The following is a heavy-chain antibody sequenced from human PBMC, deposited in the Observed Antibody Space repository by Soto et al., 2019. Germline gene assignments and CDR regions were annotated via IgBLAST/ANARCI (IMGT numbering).Heavy chain of an antibody. CDR2: IWYDGRNT. CDR1: GFTFSSYG. D-gene: IGHD3-22*01. J-gene: IGHJ4*02. Sequence: QVQLVESGGGVVQPGRSLRLSCAASGFTFSSYGMHWVRQAPGKGLEWVAVIWYDGRNTYYADTVKGRFPISRDNSKNTLYLQMNRLRAEDTAVYSCARTAYHYDSSGYYFDCWRQGTLVTVSS. V-gene: IGHV3-33*01. CDR3: ARTAYHYDSSGYYFDC.